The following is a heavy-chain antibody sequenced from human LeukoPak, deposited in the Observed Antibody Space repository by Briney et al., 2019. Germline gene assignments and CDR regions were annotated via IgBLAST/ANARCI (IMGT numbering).Heavy chain of an antibody. D-gene: IGHD1-26*01. CDR3: ASGRRQSKWELLYYYYYYYYMDV. CDR2: ISSSGSTI. CDR1: GFTFSDYY. J-gene: IGHJ6*03. Sequence: GGSLRLSCAASGFTFSDYYMSWIRQAPGKGLEWVSYISSSGSTIYYADSVKGRFTISRDNAKNSLYLQMNSLRAEDTAVYYCASGRRQSKWELLYYYYYYYYMDVWGKGTTVTVSS. V-gene: IGHV3-11*04.